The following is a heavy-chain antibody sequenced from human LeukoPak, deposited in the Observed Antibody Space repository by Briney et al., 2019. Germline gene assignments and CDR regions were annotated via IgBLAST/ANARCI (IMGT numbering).Heavy chain of an antibody. Sequence: LPGRSLRLSCAASGFTFDDYAMHWVRQAPGKGLEWVSGISWNSGSIGYADSVKGRFTISRDNAKNSLYLQMNSLRAEDTAVYYCARDRAATDLDYWGQGTLVTVSS. J-gene: IGHJ4*02. CDR1: GFTFDDYA. CDR2: ISWNSGSI. V-gene: IGHV3-9*01. D-gene: IGHD6-13*01. CDR3: ARDRAATDLDY.